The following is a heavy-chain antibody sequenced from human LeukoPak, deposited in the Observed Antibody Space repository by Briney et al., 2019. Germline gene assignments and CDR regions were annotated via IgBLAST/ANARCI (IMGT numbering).Heavy chain of an antibody. CDR2: IYYNGST. CDR1: GGSISSGDYY. V-gene: IGHV4-30-4*01. Sequence: SETLSLTCTVSGGSISSGDYYWSWIRQPPGKGLEWIGYIYYNGSTYYNPSLKSRVTISVDTSKNQFSLKLSSVTAADTAVYYCARVSYDSSGYRLGYWGQGTLVTVSS. J-gene: IGHJ4*02. D-gene: IGHD3-22*01. CDR3: ARVSYDSSGYRLGY.